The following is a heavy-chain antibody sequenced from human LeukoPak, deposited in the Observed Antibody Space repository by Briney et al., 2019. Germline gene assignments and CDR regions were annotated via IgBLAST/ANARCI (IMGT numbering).Heavy chain of an antibody. D-gene: IGHD3-16*01. CDR2: IYYSGST. CDR1: GGSISSGGYS. V-gene: IGHV4-61*08. Sequence: SETLSLTCAVSGGSISSGGYSWSWIRQPPGKGLEWIGYIYYSGSTNYNPSLKSRVTISVDTSKNQFSLKLSSVTAADTAVYYCARGQYDYVWGSYSIGYFDYWGQGTLVTVSS. CDR3: ARGQYDYVWGSYSIGYFDY. J-gene: IGHJ4*02.